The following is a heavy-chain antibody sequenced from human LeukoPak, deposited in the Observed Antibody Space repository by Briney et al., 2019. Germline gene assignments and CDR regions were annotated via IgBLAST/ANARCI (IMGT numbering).Heavy chain of an antibody. Sequence: ASVKVSCKASGYTFSNYAMHWVRQAHGQRPEWMAWINGGNGNTKHAQKFQGRVTTTRDTSASTAYMEPSSLSSEDTAVYYCARAPTDYGGTFDYWGQGILVTVSS. D-gene: IGHD4-23*01. V-gene: IGHV1-3*01. J-gene: IGHJ4*02. CDR2: INGGNGNT. CDR3: ARAPTDYGGTFDY. CDR1: GYTFSNYA.